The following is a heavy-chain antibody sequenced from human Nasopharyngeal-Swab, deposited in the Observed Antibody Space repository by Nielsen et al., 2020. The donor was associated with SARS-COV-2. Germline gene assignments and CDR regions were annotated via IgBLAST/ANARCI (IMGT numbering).Heavy chain of an antibody. CDR2: IDPSDSFT. V-gene: IGHV5-10-1*04. J-gene: IGHJ4*01. CDR3: ARLAGEGGSEFDY. D-gene: IGHD2-15*01. CDR1: GYNFRNYW. Sequence: GESLKISCKGSGYNFRNYWISWVRQMPGKGLEWMGRIDPSDSFTFYSPSFQGQVTISADKSMSTASLQWSRLKVSDNAMYYCARLAGEGGSEFDYWGQGTLVTVSS.